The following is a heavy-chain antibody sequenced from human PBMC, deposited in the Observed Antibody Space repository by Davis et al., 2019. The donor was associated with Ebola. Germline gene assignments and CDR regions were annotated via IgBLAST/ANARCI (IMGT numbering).Heavy chain of an antibody. CDR2: MNPNSGNT. D-gene: IGHD1-7*01. CDR3: FTDPVVIGTVD. J-gene: IGHJ4*02. Sequence: ASVKVSCKASEYSFTSYDINWVRQATGQGLEWMGWMNPNSGNTYYAQKFQGRVTMTRNTSTNTAYMELSSLRSEDTAMYYCFTDPVVIGTVDWGQGTLVTVSS. CDR1: EYSFTSYD. V-gene: IGHV1-8*01.